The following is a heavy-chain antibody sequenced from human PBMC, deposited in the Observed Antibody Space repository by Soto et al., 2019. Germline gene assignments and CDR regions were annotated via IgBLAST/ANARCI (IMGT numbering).Heavy chain of an antibody. CDR3: GVFGSGNYYYGMDV. J-gene: IGHJ6*02. Sequence: QVQLVQSGAEVKKPGSSVKVSCKASGGTFSSYAISWVRQAPGQGLEWMGGIIPIFGTANYAQKFQGRVTITADESTSTAYMKLSSLRSEDTAVYYCGVFGSGNYYYGMDVWGQGTTVTVSS. CDR1: GGTFSSYA. V-gene: IGHV1-69*12. D-gene: IGHD6-6*01. CDR2: IIPIFGTA.